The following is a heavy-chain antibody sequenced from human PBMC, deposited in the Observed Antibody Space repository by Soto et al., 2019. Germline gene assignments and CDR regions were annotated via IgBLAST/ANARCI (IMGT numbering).Heavy chain of an antibody. J-gene: IGHJ2*01. CDR1: GGSIADYY. Sequence: PSETLSLTCTVSGGSIADYYWSWIRQPPGKALEWIGYGYHSVSIHYNPSLKTRVTISVDTSAHQFSLRLSSVTAADTAVYYCARAFAGFGAYWYFDLWGRGTLATVSS. CDR2: GYHSVSI. V-gene: IGHV4-59*01. CDR3: ARAFAGFGAYWYFDL. D-gene: IGHD3-16*01.